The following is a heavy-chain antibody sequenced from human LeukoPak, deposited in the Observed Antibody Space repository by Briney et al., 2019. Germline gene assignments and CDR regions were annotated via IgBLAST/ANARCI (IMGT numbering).Heavy chain of an antibody. Sequence: GRSLRLSCAASGFTFSNFGMHWVRQAPGEGLEWVAVISRDGTLQYYADSVKGRLTISRDNSQSTLYLHMNSLSTEDTALYYCARAVPAPGTPENAFDIWGQGTMVTVSS. CDR3: ARAVPAPGTPENAFDI. CDR1: GFTFSNFG. CDR2: ISRDGTLQ. D-gene: IGHD6-13*01. J-gene: IGHJ3*02. V-gene: IGHV3-30*19.